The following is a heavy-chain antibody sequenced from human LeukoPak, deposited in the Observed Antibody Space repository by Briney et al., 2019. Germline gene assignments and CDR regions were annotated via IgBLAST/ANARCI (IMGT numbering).Heavy chain of an antibody. D-gene: IGHD1-26*01. J-gene: IGHJ6*02. CDR2: IWYDGSNK. CDR1: GFTFSSYG. Sequence: GGSLRLSCAASGFTFSSYGMHWVRQAPGKGLEWVAVIWYDGSNKYYADSVKGRFTISRDNSKNTLYLQMNSLRAEDTAVYYLARSPVFFHYHLDVWGQGTPVTVSS. CDR3: ARSPVFFHYHLDV. V-gene: IGHV3-33*01.